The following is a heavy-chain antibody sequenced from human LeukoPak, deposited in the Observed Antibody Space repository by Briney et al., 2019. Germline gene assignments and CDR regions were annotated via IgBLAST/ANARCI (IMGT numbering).Heavy chain of an antibody. D-gene: IGHD6-13*01. J-gene: IGHJ4*02. CDR1: GGSISRYY. CDR3: ARGISGNWYLLDS. V-gene: IGHV4-59*01. Sequence: PSETLSLTCAASGGSISRYYWNWIRQPPGKGLEWIGHIYDSGSTNYNPSLKSRVTISVDTSKNQFSLNLSSVTAADTAVYYCARGISGNWYLLDSWGPGTLVTVSS. CDR2: IYDSGST.